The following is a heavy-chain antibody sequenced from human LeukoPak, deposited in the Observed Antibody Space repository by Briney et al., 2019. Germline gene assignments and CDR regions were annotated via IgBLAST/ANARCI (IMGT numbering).Heavy chain of an antibody. Sequence: GGSLRHSCAASGFTFSSYRMNWVRQAPGKGLEWVSSISSSSSYIYYADSVKGRFTISRDNAKNSLYLQMNSLRAEETAVYYCAREVRSSSSHWGQGTLVTVSS. J-gene: IGHJ4*02. D-gene: IGHD6-6*01. V-gene: IGHV3-21*01. CDR1: GFTFSSYR. CDR2: ISSSSSYI. CDR3: AREVRSSSSH.